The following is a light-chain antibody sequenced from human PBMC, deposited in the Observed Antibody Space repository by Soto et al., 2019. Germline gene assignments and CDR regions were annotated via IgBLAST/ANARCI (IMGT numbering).Light chain of an antibody. CDR2: DAS. CDR1: QSVSSY. CDR3: QERSYWPPYN. V-gene: IGKV3-11*01. Sequence: EIVLTQSPATLSLSPGERATLSCRATQSVSSYLAWYQQKPGQAPRLLIHDASNRATGIPARFSGSGSGTDFTLTISSPELEDSAVYYCQERSYWPPYNFSQGTKLEIK. J-gene: IGKJ2*01.